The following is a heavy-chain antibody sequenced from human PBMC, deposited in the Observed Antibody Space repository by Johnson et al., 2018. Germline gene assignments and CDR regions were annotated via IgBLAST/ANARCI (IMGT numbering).Heavy chain of an antibody. CDR3: SRPHILFAFDI. J-gene: IGHJ3*02. Sequence: VQLQESGGGLVQPGGSLKLSCAASGITFSASAMHWVRQASGKGLAWVGRIRSKTNNFATAYAASVKGRFTISRGDSKITAYLQMNSLKTEDSAVYYCSRPHILFAFDIWGQGTVVTVSS. CDR1: GITFSASA. CDR2: IRSKTNNFAT. V-gene: IGHV3-73*02. D-gene: IGHD2-21*01.